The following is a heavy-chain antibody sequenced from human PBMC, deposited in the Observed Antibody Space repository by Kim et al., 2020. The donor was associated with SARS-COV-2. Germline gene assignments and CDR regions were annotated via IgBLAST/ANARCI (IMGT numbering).Heavy chain of an antibody. Sequence: GGSLRLSCAASGFTFSSYSMNWVRQAPGKGLEWVSYISRSSSTIYYADSVKGRFTISRDNAKNSLYLQMNSLRDEDTAVYYCARDHYYDILTGYYNYYYYGMDVWGQGTTVTVSS. CDR1: GFTFSSYS. CDR2: ISRSSSTI. J-gene: IGHJ6*02. CDR3: ARDHYYDILTGYYNYYYYGMDV. D-gene: IGHD3-9*01. V-gene: IGHV3-48*02.